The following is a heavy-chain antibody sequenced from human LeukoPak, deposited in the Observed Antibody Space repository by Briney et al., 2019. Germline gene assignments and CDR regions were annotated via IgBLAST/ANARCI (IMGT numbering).Heavy chain of an antibody. CDR1: GFTLSELS. CDR3: ATGVYCATTTCPGHGNHYYFMDV. V-gene: IGHV1-24*01. CDR2: FDPKDGET. Sequence: ASVKVSCKLSGFTLSELSMHWVRQAPGKGLEWVGGFDPKDGETVYAERFRDRVILTDDRSSNTAYMDLSSLGADDTAVYYCATGVYCATTTCPGHGNHYYFMDVWGEGTTVTV. D-gene: IGHD2-21*01. J-gene: IGHJ6*03.